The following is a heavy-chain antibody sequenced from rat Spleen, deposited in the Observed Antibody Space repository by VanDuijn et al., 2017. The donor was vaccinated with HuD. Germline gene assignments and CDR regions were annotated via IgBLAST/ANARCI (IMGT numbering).Heavy chain of an antibody. Sequence: EVQLVETGGGLVQPGSSLKLSCVASGFTFSRYWMYWVRQAPGKGLEWVSSISSGGVNTYYSDSVKGRFTISRDNSVNTVYLQMNSLRSEDTATYYCAVAGYGYWGQGVMVTVSS. J-gene: IGHJ2*01. CDR1: GFTFSRYW. V-gene: IGHV5-58*01. CDR2: ISSGGVNT. CDR3: AVAGYGY. D-gene: IGHD4-3*01.